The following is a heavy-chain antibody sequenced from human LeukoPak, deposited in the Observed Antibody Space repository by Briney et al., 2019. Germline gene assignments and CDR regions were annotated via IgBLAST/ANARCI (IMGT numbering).Heavy chain of an antibody. V-gene: IGHV3-23*01. Sequence: GGSLRLSCAASGFTFSSYAMSWVRQAPGKGLEWVSAISGSGGSTYYADSVKGRFTISRDNSKNTLYLQMNSLRAEDTAVYYCANAYCGGDCYHPNNYFDYRGQGTLVTVSS. CDR3: ANAYCGGDCYHPNNYFDY. J-gene: IGHJ4*02. D-gene: IGHD2-21*02. CDR2: ISGSGGST. CDR1: GFTFSSYA.